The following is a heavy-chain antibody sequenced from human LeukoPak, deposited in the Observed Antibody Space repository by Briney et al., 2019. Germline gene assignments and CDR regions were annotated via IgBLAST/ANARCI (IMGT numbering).Heavy chain of an antibody. D-gene: IGHD3-3*01. CDR2: ISAYNGNT. CDR3: ARDSDSISFGFWSGYRGYYYYMDV. Sequence: GASVKVSCKASGYTFTSYGISWVRQAPGQGLEWMGWISAYNGNTNYAQKLQGRVTMTTDTSTSTAYMELRSLRSDDTAVYYCARDSDSISFGFWSGYRGYYYYMDVWGKGTTVTVSS. V-gene: IGHV1-18*01. J-gene: IGHJ6*03. CDR1: GYTFTSYG.